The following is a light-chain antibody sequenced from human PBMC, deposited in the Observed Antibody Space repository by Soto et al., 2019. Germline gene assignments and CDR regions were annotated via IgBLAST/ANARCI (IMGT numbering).Light chain of an antibody. V-gene: IGLV2-14*01. J-gene: IGLJ1*01. CDR3: SSYSSGTTPNV. CDR1: SSDVGGYNY. CDR2: AVS. Sequence: QSALTQPASVSGSPGQSITISCTGTSSDVGGYNYVSWYQQYPGKAPKLIIYAVSNRPSGVSLRFSGSKSGNTASLTISGLQAEDEADYYCSSYSSGTTPNVFGPGTKLTVL.